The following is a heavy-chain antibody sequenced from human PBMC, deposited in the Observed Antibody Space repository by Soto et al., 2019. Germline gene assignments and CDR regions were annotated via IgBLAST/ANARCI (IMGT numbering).Heavy chain of an antibody. CDR1: GGPIRSYNW. CDR3: ARMPYSYYAMDV. V-gene: IGHV4-4*02. D-gene: IGHD2-2*01. Sequence: QVQLQESGPGLVEPAGTLSLTCAVSGGPIRSYNWWSWVRQPPGKGLEWIGEIHHDGGTNYNTSLKSRVTISVDSAKIPLSLNLNSVTAADAAIYYCARMPYSYYAMDVWGQGTTVTVSS. CDR2: IHHDGGT. J-gene: IGHJ6*02.